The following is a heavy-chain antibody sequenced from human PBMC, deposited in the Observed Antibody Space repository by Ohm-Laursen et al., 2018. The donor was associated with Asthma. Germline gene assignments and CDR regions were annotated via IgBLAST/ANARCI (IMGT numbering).Heavy chain of an antibody. CDR3: ARDFKYGSEAFGY. D-gene: IGHD3-10*01. CDR1: GYTFSRYS. Sequence: SLRLSCAASGYTFSRYSIHWVRQVPGKGLEWVASISTASTFIYYADSVRGRFTTSRDNAKNSVYLQMNSLRAEDTAVYYCARDFKYGSEAFGYWGQGTLVTVSS. V-gene: IGHV3-21*01. CDR2: ISTASTFI. J-gene: IGHJ4*02.